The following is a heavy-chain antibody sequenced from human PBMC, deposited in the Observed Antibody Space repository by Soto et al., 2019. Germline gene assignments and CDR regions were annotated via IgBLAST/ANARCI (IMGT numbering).Heavy chain of an antibody. CDR2: INPGDRIT. CDR1: GYTFTNYF. V-gene: IGHV1-46*01. CDR3: ARQVDSYVIYFDY. D-gene: IGHD5-18*01. J-gene: IGHJ4*02. Sequence: ASVKVSCKTSGYTFTNYFVHWVRQAPGQGLEWMGAINPGDRITNYALKFQGRVTTTRDTSTNTVYLELSSLRSEDTAVYYCARQVDSYVIYFDYWGQGTLVTVSS.